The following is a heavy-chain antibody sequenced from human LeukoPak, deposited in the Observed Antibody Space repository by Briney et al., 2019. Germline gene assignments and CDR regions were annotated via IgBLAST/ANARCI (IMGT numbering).Heavy chain of an antibody. D-gene: IGHD3-9*01. CDR3: ARGADILTGYYPYYFDD. V-gene: IGHV4-59*01. CDR1: GGSFSSYY. CDR2: IYSSGST. Sequence: SETLSLTCAVYGGSFSSYYWSWLRQPPGKGLEWIVYIYSSGSTNYNPTLKSRVTISVDTSKSQFSLKLSSVTAADTAVYYCARGADILTGYYPYYFDDWGQGTLVTVSS. J-gene: IGHJ4*02.